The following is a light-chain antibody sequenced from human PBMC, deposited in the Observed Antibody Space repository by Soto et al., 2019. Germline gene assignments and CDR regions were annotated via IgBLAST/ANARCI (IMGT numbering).Light chain of an antibody. CDR2: EVT. CDR3: LSYVGSSTLV. V-gene: IGLV2-23*02. CDR1: SSDVGTYNL. Sequence: QSALTQPASVSGSPGQSITISCTGTSSDVGTYNLVSWYQHHPGKVPKLMIYEVTKRPSGVSNRFSGSKSGNTASLTISGLQAEDEADCYSLSYVGSSTLVFGGGTKLTVL. J-gene: IGLJ2*01.